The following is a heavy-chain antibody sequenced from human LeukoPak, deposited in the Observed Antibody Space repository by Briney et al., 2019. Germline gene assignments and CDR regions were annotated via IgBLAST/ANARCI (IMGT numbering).Heavy chain of an antibody. D-gene: IGHD3-3*01. CDR2: IKRDGSEK. J-gene: IGHJ6*02. CDR1: GFTFSSYW. CDR3: AREWVTEDYDFWSGTRDYYYGMDV. V-gene: IGHV3-7*01. Sequence: GGSLRLSCAASGFTFSSYWMSWVRQAPGKGLEWVANIKRDGSEKYYVDSVKGRFTISRDNAKNSLYLQMNSLRAEDTAVYYCAREWVTEDYDFWSGTRDYYYGMDVWGQGTTVTVSS.